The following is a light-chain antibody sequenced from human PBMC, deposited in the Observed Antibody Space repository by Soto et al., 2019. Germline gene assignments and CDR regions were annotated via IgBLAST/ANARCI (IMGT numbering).Light chain of an antibody. J-gene: IGKJ4*01. CDR1: QRLLNSANDKIH. CDR2: RAS. CDR3: QQYFSAHLT. V-gene: IGKV4-1*01. Sequence: DIVMTQSPASLAVSLGERATINCKSSQRLLNSANDKIHLAWYQQKPGQPPKLLIWRASTRDSGVPDRFSGSGSGTDFTLTINSLQAEDVATYYCQQYFSAHLTFCGGTKLEI.